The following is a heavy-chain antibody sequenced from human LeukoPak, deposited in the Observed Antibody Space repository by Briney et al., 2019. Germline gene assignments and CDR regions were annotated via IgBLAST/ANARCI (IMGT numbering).Heavy chain of an antibody. J-gene: IGHJ4*02. CDR3: SRLGHDTLTGPIDD. V-gene: IGHV3-73*01. D-gene: IGHD3-9*01. CDR1: GFTFSGSA. CDR2: IRSKANNYAT. Sequence: PGGSLGLSRAASGFTFSGSAMHWVRQASGRGLEWVGRIRSKANNYATTYGASVKGRFTISRDDSKNTAYLQMNSLKTEDTAVYYCSRLGHDTLTGPIDDWGQGTLLSVSS.